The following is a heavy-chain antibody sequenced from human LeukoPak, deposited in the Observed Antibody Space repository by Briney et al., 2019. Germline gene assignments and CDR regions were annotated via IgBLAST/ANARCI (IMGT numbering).Heavy chain of an antibody. V-gene: IGHV1-8*03. D-gene: IGHD6-19*01. CDR3: ARMTVSGRDNWFDP. CDR1: GYTFTSYG. CDR2: LNPNSGNT. Sequence: GASVKVSCKASGYTFTSYGINWVRQATGQGLEWMGWLNPNSGNTGYAQKFQGRLTITRNTSINTAYMELSSLRSEDTAVYYCARMTVSGRDNWFDPWGQGTLVTVSS. J-gene: IGHJ5*02.